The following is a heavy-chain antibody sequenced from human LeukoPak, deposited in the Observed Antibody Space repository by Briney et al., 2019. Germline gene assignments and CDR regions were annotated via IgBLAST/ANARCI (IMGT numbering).Heavy chain of an antibody. CDR2: VNPNSGNT. CDR1: GYTFTTYD. J-gene: IGHJ4*02. CDR3: ARGLHEVDY. V-gene: IGHV1-8*03. Sequence: ASVKVSCKASGYTFTTYDINWVRQATGQGLEWMGWVNPNSGNTGYAQKFQGRVTITTNTSISAAYMEVSSLRSEDTAVYYCARGLHEVDYWGQGTLVTVSS. D-gene: IGHD5-12*01.